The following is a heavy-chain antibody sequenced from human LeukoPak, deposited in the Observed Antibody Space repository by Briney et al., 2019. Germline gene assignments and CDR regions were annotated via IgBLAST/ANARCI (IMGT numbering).Heavy chain of an antibody. J-gene: IGHJ4*02. CDR2: ISYDGSNK. Sequence: PGRSLRLSCAASGSTFSSYAMHWLRQAPGKGLEWVADISYDGSNKYYADSVKGRFTISRDNSKNTLYLQMNSLRAEDTAVYYCARDEVSTYDSSGYYGYWGQGTLVTVSS. D-gene: IGHD3-22*01. V-gene: IGHV3-30*04. CDR3: ARDEVSTYDSSGYYGY. CDR1: GSTFSSYA.